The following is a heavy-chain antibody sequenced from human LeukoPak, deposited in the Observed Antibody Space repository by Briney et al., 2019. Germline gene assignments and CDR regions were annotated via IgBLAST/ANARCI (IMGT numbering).Heavy chain of an antibody. CDR2: INPNSGGT. Sequence: ASVKVSCKASGYTFTGYYMHWVRQAPGQGLEWMGRINPNSGGTNYAQKFQGRVTMTRDTSISTAYMELSRLRSDDTAVYYCARDRDVLRYFDWKPVDYWGQGTLVSVSS. CDR1: GYTFTGYY. CDR3: ARDRDVLRYFDWKPVDY. V-gene: IGHV1-2*06. J-gene: IGHJ4*02. D-gene: IGHD3-9*01.